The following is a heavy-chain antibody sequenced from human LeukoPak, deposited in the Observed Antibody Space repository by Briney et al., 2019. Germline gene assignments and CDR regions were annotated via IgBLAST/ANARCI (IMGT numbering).Heavy chain of an antibody. CDR2: INHSGST. D-gene: IGHD6-19*01. Sequence: SETLSLTCAVYGGSFSGYYWSWIRQPPGKGLEWIGEINHSGSTNYNPSLKSRVTISVDTSKNQFSLKLSSVTAAETAVYYCARGPSLIAVAGIRYFDLWGRGTLVTVSS. V-gene: IGHV4-34*01. CDR1: GGSFSGYY. J-gene: IGHJ2*01. CDR3: ARGPSLIAVAGIRYFDL.